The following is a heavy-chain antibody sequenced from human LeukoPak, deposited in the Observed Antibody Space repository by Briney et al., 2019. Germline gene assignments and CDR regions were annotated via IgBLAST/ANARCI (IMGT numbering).Heavy chain of an antibody. J-gene: IGHJ4*02. V-gene: IGHV1-69*13. CDR2: IIPIFGTA. D-gene: IGHD5-18*01. Sequence: SVKVSCTASGGTFSTYAISWVRQAPGQGLEWMGGIIPIFGTANYAQKFQGRVTITADESTSTAYMELSSLRSEDTAVYYCASKRGYSYGLDYWGQGTLVTVSS. CDR3: ASKRGYSYGLDY. CDR1: GGTFSTYA.